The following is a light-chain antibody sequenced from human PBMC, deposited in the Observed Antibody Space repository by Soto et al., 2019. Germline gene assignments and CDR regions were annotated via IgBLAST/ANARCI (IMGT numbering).Light chain of an antibody. CDR2: GAS. CDR3: QQSYSTPWT. V-gene: IGKV3D-15*01. CDR1: QSLSTN. J-gene: IGKJ5*01. Sequence: EIVMTQSPATLSVSPGEGATLSCRASQSLSTNLAWYQHKPGQAPRLLIYGASTRATGIPDRFTGSGSGTDFTLTISSLQPEDFATYYCQQSYSTPWTFGQGTRLEIK.